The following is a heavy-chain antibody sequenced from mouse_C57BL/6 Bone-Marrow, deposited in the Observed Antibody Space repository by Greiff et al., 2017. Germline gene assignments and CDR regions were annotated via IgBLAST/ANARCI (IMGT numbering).Heavy chain of an antibody. Sequence: QVQLQQSGPELVKPGASVKISCKASGYAFSSSWMNWVKQRPGKGLEWIGRIYPGDGAPNYNGKFKGKATLTADKSSSTAYMQLSSLTSEDSAVYFCARKAYYGSRWYFDVWGTGTTVTVSS. V-gene: IGHV1-82*01. CDR3: ARKAYYGSRWYFDV. CDR2: IYPGDGAP. CDR1: GYAFSSSW. J-gene: IGHJ1*03. D-gene: IGHD1-1*01.